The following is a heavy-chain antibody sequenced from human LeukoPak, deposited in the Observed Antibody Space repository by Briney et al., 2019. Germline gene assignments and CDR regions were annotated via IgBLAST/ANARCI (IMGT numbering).Heavy chain of an antibody. CDR2: ISRYNGNT. CDR1: GYTFTSYG. CDR3: ARDLPYSSSWESIDY. D-gene: IGHD6-13*01. Sequence: ASVKVFCKASGYTFTSYGIIWVRQAPGQGFEWMGWISRYNGNTNYAQKIQGRVTMTTDASTSTAYMELRSLRSDDTAVYYCARDLPYSSSWESIDYWGQGTLVTVSS. V-gene: IGHV1-18*01. J-gene: IGHJ4*02.